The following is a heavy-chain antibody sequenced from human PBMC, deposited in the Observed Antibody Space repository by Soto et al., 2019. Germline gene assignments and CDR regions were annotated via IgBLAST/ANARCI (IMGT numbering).Heavy chain of an antibody. CDR1: GFTFGDYA. CDR2: IRSKAYGGTT. CDR3: TRDPGMGSWGIAAAGPGGSYYYYYGTDV. Sequence: GGSLRLSCTASGFTFGDYAMSWFRQAPGKGLEWVGFIRSKAYGGTTEYAASVKGRFTISRDDSKSIAYLQMNSLKTEDTAVYYCTRDPGMGSWGIAAAGPGGSYYYYYGTDVWGQGTTVTVSS. D-gene: IGHD6-13*01. V-gene: IGHV3-49*03. J-gene: IGHJ6*02.